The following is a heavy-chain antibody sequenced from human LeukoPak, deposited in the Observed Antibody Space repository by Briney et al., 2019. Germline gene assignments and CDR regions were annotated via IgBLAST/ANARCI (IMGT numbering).Heavy chain of an antibody. CDR1: GLTVSSYA. CDR3: AKDAHRFRLCDAFDI. J-gene: IGHJ3*02. CDR2: ISGSGGST. V-gene: IGHV3-23*01. D-gene: IGHD3-9*01. Sequence: PSGGSLRLSRAASGLTVSSYAMSWGRQAPGKGREWGSAISGSGGSTYYADSVKGRFTISIDNSKNTLYLQMNSLRAEDTAVYYCAKDAHRFRLCDAFDIWGQGTMVTVSS.